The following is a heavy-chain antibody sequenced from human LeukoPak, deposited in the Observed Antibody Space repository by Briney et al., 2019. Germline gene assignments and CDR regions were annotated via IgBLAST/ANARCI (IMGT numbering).Heavy chain of an antibody. CDR2: ISVYNGNT. V-gene: IGHV1-18*01. J-gene: IGHJ4*02. CDR1: GYTFTSYG. D-gene: IGHD3-3*01. Sequence: ASVKVSCKASGYTFTSYGISWVRQAPGQGLEWMGWISVYNGNTNYAQKFQGRVTMTTDTSTSTAYMELRSLRSDDTAVYYCARRIMYYDFWSGSYFDYWGQGTLVTVSS. CDR3: ARRIMYYDFWSGSYFDY.